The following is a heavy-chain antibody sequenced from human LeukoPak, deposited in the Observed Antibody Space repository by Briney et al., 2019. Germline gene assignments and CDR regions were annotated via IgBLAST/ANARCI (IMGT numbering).Heavy chain of an antibody. V-gene: IGHV4-31*03. CDR2: IYYSGST. CDR1: GGSISSGGYY. Sequence: SQTLSLACTVSGGSISSGGYYWSWIRQHPGEGLEWIGYIYYSGSTYYNPSLKSRVTISVDTSKNQFSLKLSSVTAADTAVYYCARRDSSGHIDYWGQGTLVTVSS. J-gene: IGHJ4*02. D-gene: IGHD3-22*01. CDR3: ARRDSSGHIDY.